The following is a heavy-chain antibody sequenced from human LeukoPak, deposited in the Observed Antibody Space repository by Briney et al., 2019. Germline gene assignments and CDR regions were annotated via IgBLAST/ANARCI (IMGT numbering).Heavy chain of an antibody. V-gene: IGHV1-46*01. D-gene: IGHD3-3*01. Sequence: ASVKVSFKASGYTFTSYYMHWVRQAPGQGLEWMGIINPSGGSTSYAQKFQGRVTMTRDTSTSTVYMELSSLRSEDTAVYYCARDLDFWSGYPKNWFDPWGQGTLVTVSS. CDR3: ARDLDFWSGYPKNWFDP. J-gene: IGHJ5*02. CDR1: GYTFTSYY. CDR2: INPSGGST.